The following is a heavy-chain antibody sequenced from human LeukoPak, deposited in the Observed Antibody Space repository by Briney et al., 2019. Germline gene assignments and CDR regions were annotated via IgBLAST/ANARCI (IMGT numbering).Heavy chain of an antibody. CDR1: GGSISSSSYY. CDR2: IYYSGST. CDR3: ARRGGNYVRSNWFDP. V-gene: IGHV4-39*01. Sequence: KTSETLSLTCTVSGGSISSSSYYWGWIRQPPGKGPEWIGGIYYSGSTYYNPSLKSRLTISVDTSKNQLSLKMSSVTAADTAVYYCARRGGNYVRSNWFDPWGQGTLVIVSS. J-gene: IGHJ5*02. D-gene: IGHD4-11*01.